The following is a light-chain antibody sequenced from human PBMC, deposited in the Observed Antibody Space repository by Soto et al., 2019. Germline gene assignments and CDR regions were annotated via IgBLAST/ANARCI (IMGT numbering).Light chain of an antibody. V-gene: IGKV3-15*01. Sequence: EIVMTQSPATLSVSPGERATLSCRASQSIGTNLVWYQQKPGQAPRLLIYGASTRAPGIPPRFSGSGSGTEFSLTISSLQSEDFAVYYCQQYNNWPRLTFGGGTKVEIK. J-gene: IGKJ4*01. CDR1: QSIGTN. CDR2: GAS. CDR3: QQYNNWPRLT.